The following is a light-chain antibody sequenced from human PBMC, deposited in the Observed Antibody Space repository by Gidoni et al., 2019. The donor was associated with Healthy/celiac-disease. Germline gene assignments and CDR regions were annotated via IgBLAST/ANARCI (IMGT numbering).Light chain of an antibody. CDR3: QSADSSGTYPV. Sequence: SYELTQPPSVSVSPGQTARIACSGDALPKQYAYWYQQKPGQAPVLVIYKDSERPSGIPERFSGSSSGTTVTLTISGVQAEDEADYYCQSADSSGTYPVFGGGTKLIVL. CDR2: KDS. V-gene: IGLV3-25*02. CDR1: ALPKQY. J-gene: IGLJ2*01.